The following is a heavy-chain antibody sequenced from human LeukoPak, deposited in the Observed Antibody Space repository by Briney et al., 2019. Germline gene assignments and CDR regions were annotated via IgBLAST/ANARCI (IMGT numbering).Heavy chain of an antibody. D-gene: IGHD3-10*01. V-gene: IGHV4-34*01. Sequence: SETLSLTCAVYGGSFSGYYWSWIRQPPGKGLEWIGVINHSGSTNYNPSLKCRVTISVDTSKNQFSLKLSSVTAADTAVYYCARGSMVRGVIIRVLYYFDYWGQGTLVTVSS. CDR2: INHSGST. CDR3: ARGSMVRGVIIRVLYYFDY. CDR1: GGSFSGYY. J-gene: IGHJ4*02.